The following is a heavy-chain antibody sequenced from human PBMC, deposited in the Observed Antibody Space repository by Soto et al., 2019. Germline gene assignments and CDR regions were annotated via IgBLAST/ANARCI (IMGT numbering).Heavy chain of an antibody. CDR1: GGSFSGYY. CDR2: INHSGST. V-gene: IGHV4-34*01. J-gene: IGHJ6*03. Sequence: SETLSLTCAVYGGSFSGYYWSWIRQPPGKGLEWIGEINHSGSTNYNPSLKSRVTISVDTSKNQFSLKLSSVTAADTAVYYCARLYCSGGSCYSYYYYYYMDVWGKGTTVTAP. CDR3: ARLYCSGGSCYSYYYYYYMDV. D-gene: IGHD2-15*01.